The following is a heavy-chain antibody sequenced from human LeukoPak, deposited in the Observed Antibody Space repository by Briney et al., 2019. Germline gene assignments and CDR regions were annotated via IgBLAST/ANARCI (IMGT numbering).Heavy chain of an antibody. J-gene: IGHJ4*02. CDR3: ASVDMGTGYYFDY. D-gene: IGHD5-12*01. CDR1: GYTFTSCA. Sequence: ASVKVSCKASGYTFTSCAMHWVRQAPGQRLEWMGWINAGNGNTKYSQKFQGRVTITRDTSASTAYMELSSLRSEDTAVYYCASVDMGTGYYFDYWGQGTLVTVSS. V-gene: IGHV1-3*01. CDR2: INAGNGNT.